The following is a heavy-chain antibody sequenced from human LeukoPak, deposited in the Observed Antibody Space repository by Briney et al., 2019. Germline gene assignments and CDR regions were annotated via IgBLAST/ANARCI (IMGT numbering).Heavy chain of an antibody. V-gene: IGHV1-18*01. J-gene: IGHJ4*02. Sequence: ASVKVSCKASSYTFTSYPISWVRQAPGQGLEWMGWITTYNGNTNYAQKLQGRVTMTTDTSTSTAYMDLRGLRSDDTAVYYRARGYDYGDYVGDFDYWGQGTLVTVSS. D-gene: IGHD4-17*01. CDR3: ARGYDYGDYVGDFDY. CDR1: SYTFTSYP. CDR2: ITTYNGNT.